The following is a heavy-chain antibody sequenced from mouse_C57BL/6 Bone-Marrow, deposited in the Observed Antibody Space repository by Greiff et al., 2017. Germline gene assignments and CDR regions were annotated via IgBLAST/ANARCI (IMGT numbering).Heavy chain of an antibody. Sequence: EVQLQQSGPSLVRPSQTLSLTCTVTGFSFNSACYWIWIRQFPGNKLEYIGYTFYSGITYSNPSLESRTYITRDTSKNQFSLKLSSVTTEDTATYYGAGDYYGSSWARDYWGQGTSVTVSS. V-gene: IGHV3-3*01. CDR2: TFYSGIT. D-gene: IGHD1-1*01. CDR1: GFSFNSACY. CDR3: AGDYYGSSWARDY. J-gene: IGHJ4*01.